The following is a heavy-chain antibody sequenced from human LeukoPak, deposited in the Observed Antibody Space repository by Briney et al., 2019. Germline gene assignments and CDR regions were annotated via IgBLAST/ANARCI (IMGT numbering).Heavy chain of an antibody. CDR2: IYYSGST. Sequence: SETLSLTCTVSGGSISSYYWSWIRQPPGKGLEWIGYIYYSGSTNYNPSLKSRVTISVDTSKNQFSLKLSSVTAADTAVYYCARGPTSWYNWNYPNWFDPWGQGTLVTVSP. CDR1: GGSISSYY. J-gene: IGHJ5*02. CDR3: ARGPTSWYNWNYPNWFDP. D-gene: IGHD1-7*01. V-gene: IGHV4-59*01.